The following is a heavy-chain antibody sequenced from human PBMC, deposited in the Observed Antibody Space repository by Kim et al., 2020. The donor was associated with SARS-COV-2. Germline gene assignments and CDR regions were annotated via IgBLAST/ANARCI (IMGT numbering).Heavy chain of an antibody. CDR2: IWYDGSNK. D-gene: IGHD3-16*02. V-gene: IGHV3-33*06. Sequence: GGSLRLSCAASGFTFSSYGMHWVRQAPGKGLEWVAVIWYDGSNKYYADSVKGRFTISRDNSKNMLYLQMNSLRAEDTAVYYCAKDGAAVYDYIWGSYRSYYYYGMDAWGQGTTVTVSS. CDR1: GFTFSSYG. J-gene: IGHJ6*02. CDR3: AKDGAAVYDYIWGSYRSYYYYGMDA.